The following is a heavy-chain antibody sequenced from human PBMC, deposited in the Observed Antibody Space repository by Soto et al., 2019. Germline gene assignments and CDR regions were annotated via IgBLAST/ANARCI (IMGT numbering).Heavy chain of an antibody. CDR1: GFTFSSYA. D-gene: IGHD6-13*01. CDR2: ISGSGGST. CDR3: AKDRREQQLVSAFDY. Sequence: GWSLRLSCAASGFTFSSYAMSWVRQAPGKGLEWVSAISGSGGSTYYADSVKGRFTISRDNSKNTLYLQMNSLRAEDTAVYYCAKDRREQQLVSAFDYWGQGTLVTVSS. J-gene: IGHJ4*02. V-gene: IGHV3-23*01.